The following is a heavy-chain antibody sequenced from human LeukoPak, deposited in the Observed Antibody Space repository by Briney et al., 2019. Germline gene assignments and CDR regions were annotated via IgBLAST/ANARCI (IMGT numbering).Heavy chain of an antibody. CDR1: GFTFDDYG. CDR3: AKASNQVSADYFDY. J-gene: IGHJ4*02. V-gene: IGHV3-43*02. D-gene: IGHD1-14*01. Sequence: GGSLRLSCAASGFTFDDYGMSWVRQAPGKGLEWVSLISWDGGSTYYADSVKGRFTISRDNSKNSLYLQMNSLRTEDTALYYCAKASNQVSADYFDYWGQGTLVTVSS. CDR2: ISWDGGST.